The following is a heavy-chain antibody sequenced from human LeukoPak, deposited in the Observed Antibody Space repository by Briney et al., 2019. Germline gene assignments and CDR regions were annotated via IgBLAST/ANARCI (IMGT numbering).Heavy chain of an antibody. J-gene: IGHJ4*02. CDR1: GFTFDDYG. V-gene: IGHV3-20*04. CDR3: ERDTAAAEIWYYFDY. CDR2: NNWNGGST. Sequence: GGSLRLSCAASGFTFDDYGMSWVRQAPGKGLEWVSGNNWNGGSTVYADSVKGRFTISRDNAKNSLYLQINSLRAEDTALYYCERDTAAAEIWYYFDYWGQGTLVTVSS. D-gene: IGHD6-13*01.